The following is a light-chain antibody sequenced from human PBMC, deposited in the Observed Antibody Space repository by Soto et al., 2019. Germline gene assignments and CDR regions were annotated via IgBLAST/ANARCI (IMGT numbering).Light chain of an antibody. Sequence: DIQMTQSTSTLSGSVGDRVTITCRASQTISSWLDWYQQKPGKAPKLLIYKASTIKSGVPSRFSGSGSGTEFTLTISSLQPDDFATYYCQHYNSYSEAFGQGTKVAIK. CDR3: QHYNSYSEA. CDR1: QTISSW. J-gene: IGKJ1*01. V-gene: IGKV1-5*03. CDR2: KAS.